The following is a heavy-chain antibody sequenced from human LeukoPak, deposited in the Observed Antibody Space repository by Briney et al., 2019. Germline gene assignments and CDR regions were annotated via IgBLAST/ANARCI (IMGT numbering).Heavy chain of an antibody. CDR1: EFTFSNYW. CDR2: IKQDGSEM. Sequence: GGSLRLSCAASEFTFSNYWMTWVRQAPGKGLEWVANIKQDGSEMYYVDSVKGGFTISRDNAKNSLYLQMNSLRAEDTAVYYCAKGYSGGWYYFDFWGQGTLVTVSS. V-gene: IGHV3-7*03. CDR3: AKGYSGGWYYFDF. D-gene: IGHD6-19*01. J-gene: IGHJ4*02.